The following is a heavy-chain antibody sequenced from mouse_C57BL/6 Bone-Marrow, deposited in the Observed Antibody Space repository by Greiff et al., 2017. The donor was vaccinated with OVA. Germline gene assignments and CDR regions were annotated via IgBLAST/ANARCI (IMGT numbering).Heavy chain of an antibody. CDR2: IDPENGDT. CDR1: GFNIKDDY. D-gene: IGHD2-5*01. J-gene: IGHJ4*01. CDR3: TRGVYYSNSGAMDY. V-gene: IGHV14-4*01. Sequence: VQLQQSGAELVWPGASVKLSCTASGFNIKDDYMHWVKQRPEQGLEWIGWIDPENGDTEYASKFQGKATITADTSSNTAYLQLSSLTSEDTAVYYCTRGVYYSNSGAMDYWGQGTSVTVSS.